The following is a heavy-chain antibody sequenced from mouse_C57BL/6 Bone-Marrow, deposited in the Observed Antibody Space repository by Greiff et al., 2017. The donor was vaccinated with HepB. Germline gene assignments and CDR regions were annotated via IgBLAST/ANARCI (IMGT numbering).Heavy chain of an antibody. V-gene: IGHV1-26*01. CDR2: INPNNGGT. CDR1: GYKFTDYY. CDR3: AREAGSSYSY. D-gene: IGHD1-1*01. J-gene: IGHJ2*01. Sequence: EVQLQQSGPELVKPGASVKISCKASGYKFTDYYMNWVKQSHGKSLEWIGDINPNNGGTSYNQKFKGKATLTVDKASSTAYMELRSLTSEDSAVYYCAREAGSSYSYWGQGTTLTVSS.